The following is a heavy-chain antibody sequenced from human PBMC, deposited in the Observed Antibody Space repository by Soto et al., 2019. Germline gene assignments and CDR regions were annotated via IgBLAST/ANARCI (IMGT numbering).Heavy chain of an antibody. CDR1: GYTFTGYY. Sequence: ASVKVSCKASGYTFTGYYMHWVRQAPGQGLEWMGWINPNSGGANYAQKFQGRVTMTTDTSMSTAYMELSSLRSEDTAVYYCARGDGSSGWYDAFDIWGQGTMVTVSS. V-gene: IGHV1-2*02. CDR2: INPNSGGA. D-gene: IGHD6-19*01. J-gene: IGHJ3*02. CDR3: ARGDGSSGWYDAFDI.